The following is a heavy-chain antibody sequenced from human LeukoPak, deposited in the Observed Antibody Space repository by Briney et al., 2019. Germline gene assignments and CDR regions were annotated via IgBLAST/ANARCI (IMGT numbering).Heavy chain of an antibody. J-gene: IGHJ4*02. V-gene: IGHV3-20*04. D-gene: IGHD2-15*01. CDR2: INWNGGST. CDR3: ARSVAASRDY. CDR1: GFTFDDYG. Sequence: GGSLRLSCAASGFTFDDYGMSWVRQAPGTGLEWVSGINWNGGSTGYADSVKGRFTISRDNAKNSLYLQMNGLRAEDTALYYCARSVAASRDYWGQGTLVTVSS.